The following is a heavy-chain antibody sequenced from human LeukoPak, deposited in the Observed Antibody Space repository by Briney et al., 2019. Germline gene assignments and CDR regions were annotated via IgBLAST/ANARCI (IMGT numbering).Heavy chain of an antibody. Sequence: GGSLRLSCAASGFTFSSYEMNWVRQAPGKGLEWVSYISSSGSTIYYADSVKGRFTISRDNAKNSLYLQTNSLRAEDTAVYYCATSYSGRLTGIGAFDIWGQGTMVTVSS. CDR2: ISSSGSTI. CDR3: ATSYSGRLTGIGAFDI. V-gene: IGHV3-48*03. CDR1: GFTFSSYE. D-gene: IGHD1-26*01. J-gene: IGHJ3*02.